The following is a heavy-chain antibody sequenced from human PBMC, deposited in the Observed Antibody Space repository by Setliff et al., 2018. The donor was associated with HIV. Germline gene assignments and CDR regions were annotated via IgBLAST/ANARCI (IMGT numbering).Heavy chain of an antibody. CDR1: GDSISRGSYY. CDR2: ILYGGST. D-gene: IGHD3-10*01. CDR3: ARPQGGLGGGAWFDP. Sequence: PSETLSLTCTVSGDSISRGSYYWGWIRQPPGKGLEWIGNILYGGSTYYSLSLKSRITMSVDTSKNRFSLELSSVTATDTAVYYCARPQGGLGGGAWFDPWGQGILGTAPQ. J-gene: IGHJ5*02. V-gene: IGHV4-39*01.